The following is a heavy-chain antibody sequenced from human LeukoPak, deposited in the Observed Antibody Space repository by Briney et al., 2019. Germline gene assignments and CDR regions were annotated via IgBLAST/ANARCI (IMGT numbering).Heavy chain of an antibody. D-gene: IGHD3-16*01. J-gene: IGHJ2*01. Sequence: GESLNLYCKGSGYIYNTYWMGWVRETPGKGPEWLAIIHPGDSDTIYGPSFQGPVTISADKSIDTAYLQWSSLKASDSAIYFCARRGRWDSYFDLGGRGTLVTVPS. CDR2: IHPGDSDT. CDR3: ARRGRWDSYFDL. V-gene: IGHV5-51*01. CDR1: GYIYNTYW.